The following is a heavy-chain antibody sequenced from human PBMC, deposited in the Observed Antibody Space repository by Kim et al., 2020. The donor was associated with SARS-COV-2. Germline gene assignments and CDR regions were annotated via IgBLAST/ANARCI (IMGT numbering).Heavy chain of an antibody. D-gene: IGHD3-10*01. CDR3: VNCGSGSYYNPSPFLCYY. Sequence: GESLKISCKGSGYSFTSYWIGWVRQMPGKGLEWMGIIYPGDSDTRYSPSFQGQVTISADKSISTAYLQWSSLKASDTAMYYCVNCGSGSYYNPSPFLCYYWGQGTLVTVSS. CDR1: GYSFTSYW. CDR2: IYPGDSDT. J-gene: IGHJ4*02. V-gene: IGHV5-51*01.